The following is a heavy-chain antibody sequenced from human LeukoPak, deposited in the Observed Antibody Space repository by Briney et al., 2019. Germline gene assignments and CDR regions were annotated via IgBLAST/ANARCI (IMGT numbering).Heavy chain of an antibody. D-gene: IGHD1-26*01. J-gene: IGHJ4*02. V-gene: IGHV3-74*01. CDR2: INNDGRST. Sequence: PGGSLRLSCAASGYTFSTYWMNWVRQAPGKGLVWVSHINNDGRSTNYADSVKGRFTISRDNAKSTLFLQMNSLRADDTAVYYCVSALGGHGGHWGQGTLVTVSS. CDR3: VSALGGHGGH. CDR1: GYTFSTYW.